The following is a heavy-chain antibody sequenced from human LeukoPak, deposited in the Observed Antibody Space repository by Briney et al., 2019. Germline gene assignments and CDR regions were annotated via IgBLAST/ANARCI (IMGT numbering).Heavy chain of an antibody. D-gene: IGHD6-13*01. CDR1: GFTLSSYG. Sequence: PGGSLRLSCAASGFTLSSYGMHWVRQAPGKGLQWVAFIRYDGSNKYYADSVKGRFTISRDNSKNTLYLQMNSLRAGDTAVYYCARAAYSSTWYSRYFDLWGRGTLVTVSS. J-gene: IGHJ2*01. CDR3: ARAAYSSTWYSRYFDL. V-gene: IGHV3-30*02. CDR2: IRYDGSNK.